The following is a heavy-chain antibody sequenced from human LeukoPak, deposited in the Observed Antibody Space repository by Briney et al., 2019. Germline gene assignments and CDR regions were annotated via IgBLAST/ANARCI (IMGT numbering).Heavy chain of an antibody. D-gene: IGHD2-21*01. J-gene: IGHJ3*02. CDR1: GYTFTGYY. Sequence: ASVKVSCKASGYTFTGYYMHWVRQAPGQGLEWMGWINPNSGGTNYAQKFQGRVTMTRDTSISTAYMELSRLRSDDTAVYYCARLPQLAYYAFDIWGQGTMVTVSS. CDR3: ARLPQLAYYAFDI. CDR2: INPNSGGT. V-gene: IGHV1-2*02.